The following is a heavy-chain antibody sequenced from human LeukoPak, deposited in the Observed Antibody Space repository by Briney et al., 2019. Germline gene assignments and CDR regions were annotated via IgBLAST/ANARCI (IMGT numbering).Heavy chain of an antibody. J-gene: IGHJ4*02. V-gene: IGHV4-4*07. CDR2: IYTSGRA. CDR3: ARGSPAGSGLEFFFDS. Sequence: SSETLSLTCTVSGGSINNYYWSWIRQPAGEGLEWIGHIYTSGRANYNSSLKSPVTMSVDTSKKQFSMELRSVTAADTAVYYCARGSPAGSGLEFFFDSWGQGTLVTVSS. D-gene: IGHD3-10*01. CDR1: GGSINNYY.